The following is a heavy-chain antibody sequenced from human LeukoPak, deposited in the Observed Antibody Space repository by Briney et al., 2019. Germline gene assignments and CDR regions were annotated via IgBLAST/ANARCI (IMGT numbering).Heavy chain of an antibody. D-gene: IGHD1-14*01. CDR1: GFTLSSSW. CDR3: ARDRAYNTFDY. CDR2: IKPDGNAK. V-gene: IGHV3-7*01. J-gene: IGHJ4*02. Sequence: GGSLRLSCAASGFTLSSSWMTWVRQAPGKGLEWVANIKPDGNAKNYVDYVKGRFTISRDNAKNSLYLQLNSLRADDTAAYYCARDRAYNTFDYWGQGTLVAVSS.